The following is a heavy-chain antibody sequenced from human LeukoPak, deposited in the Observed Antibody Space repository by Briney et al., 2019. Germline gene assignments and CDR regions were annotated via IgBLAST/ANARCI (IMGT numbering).Heavy chain of an antibody. CDR3: AKGLVRPMGATRFDY. V-gene: IGHV3-9*01. J-gene: IGHJ4*02. CDR1: GFIFDDYA. D-gene: IGHD1-26*01. CDR2: ISWNGGGV. Sequence: GGSLRLSCAASGFIFDDYAMHWVRQAPGKGLEWVSGISWNGGGVGYADSVKGRFTISRDNAEKSLYLQLNRLRPEDTAYYYCAKGLVRPMGATRFDYWGQGTLVTVSS.